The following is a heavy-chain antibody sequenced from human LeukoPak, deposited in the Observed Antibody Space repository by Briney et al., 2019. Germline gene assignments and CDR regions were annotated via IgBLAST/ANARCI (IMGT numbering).Heavy chain of an antibody. CDR1: GFTFSRHW. V-gene: IGHV3-7*01. CDR3: ARDGGHSTDLDY. CDR2: IKQDGSER. Sequence: GWSLRLSCATSGFTFSRHWMSWARQAPGKGPEWVANIKQDGSERYYVHSVKGRFTISRDNAKNSLYLQMNSLRAEDTAVYYCARDGGHSTDLDYWGQGILVTVSS. D-gene: IGHD2-8*02. J-gene: IGHJ4*02.